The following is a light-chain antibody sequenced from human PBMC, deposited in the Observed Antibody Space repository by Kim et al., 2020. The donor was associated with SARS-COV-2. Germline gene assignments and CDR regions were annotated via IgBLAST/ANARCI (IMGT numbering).Light chain of an antibody. CDR2: DAS. Sequence: PGERATLSCRASQSVRCSHLAWYQQKPGQAPRLLIFDASSRATGIPDRFSGSGSGTDFTLTITRLEPEDFAVYYCQQYGRSLRTFGQGTKV. CDR1: QSVRCSH. J-gene: IGKJ1*01. V-gene: IGKV3-20*01. CDR3: QQYGRSLRT.